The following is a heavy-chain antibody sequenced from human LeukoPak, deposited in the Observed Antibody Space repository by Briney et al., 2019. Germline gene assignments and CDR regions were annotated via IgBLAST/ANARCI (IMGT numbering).Heavy chain of an antibody. CDR3: ASGNAGYSSGWYWGTSGDAFDI. V-gene: IGHV1-18*01. CDR2: ISAYNGNT. D-gene: IGHD6-19*01. Sequence: VASVKVSCKASGYTFTSYGISWVRQAPGQGLEWMGWISAYNGNTNYAQRLQGRVTMTTDTSTSTAYMELRSLRSDDTAVYYCASGNAGYSSGWYWGTSGDAFDIWGQGTMVTVSS. J-gene: IGHJ3*02. CDR1: GYTFTSYG.